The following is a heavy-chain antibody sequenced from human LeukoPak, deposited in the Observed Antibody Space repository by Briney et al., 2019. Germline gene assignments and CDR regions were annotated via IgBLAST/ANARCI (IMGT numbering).Heavy chain of an antibody. CDR2: IYSGGST. Sequence: GGSLRLSCAASGFTVSSNYMSWVRQAPGKGLEWVSVIYSGGSTYYVDSVKGRFTISRDNSKNTLYLQMNNLRAEDTAVYYCARDGVMGWAFDIWGQGAMVTVSS. D-gene: IGHD3-16*01. J-gene: IGHJ3*02. CDR3: ARDGVMGWAFDI. V-gene: IGHV3-53*01. CDR1: GFTVSSNY.